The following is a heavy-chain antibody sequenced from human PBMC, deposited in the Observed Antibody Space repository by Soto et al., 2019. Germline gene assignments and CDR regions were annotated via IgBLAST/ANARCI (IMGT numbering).Heavy chain of an antibody. CDR3: AIAVAGTVTDY. CDR2: INSDGGST. D-gene: IGHD6-19*01. Sequence: GGSLRLSCAASGFTFSTCWMNWVRQAPGEGLVWVSRINSDGGSTSYADSVKGRSTISRDNAKNTLYLQMNTLRAEDTAVYYCAIAVAGTVTDYRGQGTLVTVSS. J-gene: IGHJ4*02. CDR1: GFTFSTCW. V-gene: IGHV3-74*01.